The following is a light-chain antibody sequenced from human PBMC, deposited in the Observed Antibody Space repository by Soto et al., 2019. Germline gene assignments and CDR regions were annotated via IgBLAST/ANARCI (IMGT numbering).Light chain of an antibody. CDR3: SSYAGNKIYYV. Sequence: QSALTQPPSASGSPGQSVTISCTGTSSDVGGYNFVSWYQQHPGKAPKLMIFEVNKRPSGVPDRFSGSKPGNTASLTVSGLQAEDEADYYCSSYAGNKIYYVFGTGTKVTVL. CDR2: EVN. CDR1: SSDVGGYNF. J-gene: IGLJ1*01. V-gene: IGLV2-8*01.